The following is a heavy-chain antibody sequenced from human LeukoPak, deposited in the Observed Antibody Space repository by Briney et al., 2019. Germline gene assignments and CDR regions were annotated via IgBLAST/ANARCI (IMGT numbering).Heavy chain of an antibody. CDR2: IWYDGSNK. J-gene: IGHJ4*02. CDR1: GFTFSSYG. CDR3: ATQAGSSGWYSFDY. D-gene: IGHD6-19*01. Sequence: PGRSLRLSCAASGFTFSSYGMHWVRQAPGKGLEWVAVIWYDGSNKYYADSVKGRFTISRDNSKNTLYLQMNSLRAEDTAVYYCATQAGSSGWYSFDYWGQGTLVTVSS. V-gene: IGHV3-33*01.